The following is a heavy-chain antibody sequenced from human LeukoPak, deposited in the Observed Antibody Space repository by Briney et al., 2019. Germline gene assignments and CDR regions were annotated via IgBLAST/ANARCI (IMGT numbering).Heavy chain of an antibody. Sequence: SETLSLTCTVSGGSISSSSYYWSWIRQPPGKGLEWIGSIYYSGSTYYNPSLKSRVTISVDTSKNQFSLKLSSVTAADTAVYYCARGRWLQSRYYFDYWGQGTLVTVSS. CDR1: GGSISSSSYY. CDR2: IYYSGST. J-gene: IGHJ4*02. CDR3: ARGRWLQSRYYFDY. V-gene: IGHV4-39*07. D-gene: IGHD5-24*01.